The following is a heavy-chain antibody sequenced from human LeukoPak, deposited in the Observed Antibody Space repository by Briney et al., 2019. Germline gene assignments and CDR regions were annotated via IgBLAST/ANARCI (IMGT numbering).Heavy chain of an antibody. D-gene: IGHD4-17*01. Sequence: SETLSLTCAVYGGSFSGYYWSWIRQPPGKGLEWIGEINHSGSTNYNPSLKSRVTISVDTSKNQFSLKLSSVTAADTAVYYCARGIYDYGDSYYYYYYGMDVWGKGTTVTVSP. CDR2: INHSGST. J-gene: IGHJ6*04. CDR3: ARGIYDYGDSYYYYYYGMDV. V-gene: IGHV4-34*01. CDR1: GGSFSGYY.